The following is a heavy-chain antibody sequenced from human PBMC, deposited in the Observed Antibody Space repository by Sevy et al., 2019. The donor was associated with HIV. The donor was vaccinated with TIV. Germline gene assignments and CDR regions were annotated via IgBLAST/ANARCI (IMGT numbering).Heavy chain of an antibody. CDR2: ISQTYDGSKK. J-gene: IGHJ4*02. D-gene: IGHD1-26*01. CDR3: ARGSRGTFGS. CDR1: GFTFGSYT. Sequence: GGSLRLSCAASGFTFGSYTLHWVRQAPGKGLEWVALISQTYDGSKKYYTDSVQGRFTISRDNSKNTLYLQMDSLRPEDTAVYYCARGSRGTFGSWGQGTLVTVSS. V-gene: IGHV3-30-3*01.